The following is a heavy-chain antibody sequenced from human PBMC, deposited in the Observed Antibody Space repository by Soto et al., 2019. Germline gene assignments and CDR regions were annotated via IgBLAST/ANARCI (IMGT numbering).Heavy chain of an antibody. V-gene: IGHV1-69*01. Sequence: QVQLVQSGAEVKKPGSSVKVSCKASGGTFSSYAISWVRQAPGQGLEWMGGIIPISETTNYAQKFQGRVSITADESKSTADMELSSLRSEDTAVYYCARSQGSSTSLEIYYYYYSGMDVWGQGTTVTGSS. CDR2: IIPISETT. CDR1: GGTFSSYA. D-gene: IGHD2-2*01. CDR3: ARSQGSSTSLEIYYYYYSGMDV. J-gene: IGHJ6*02.